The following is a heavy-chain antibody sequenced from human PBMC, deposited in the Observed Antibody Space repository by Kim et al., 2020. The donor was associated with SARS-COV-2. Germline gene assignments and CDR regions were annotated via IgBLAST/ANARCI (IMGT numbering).Heavy chain of an antibody. D-gene: IGHD6-13*01. CDR1: GDSISSYY. J-gene: IGHJ5*02. CDR3: AREQFSSSWFNDWFDP. V-gene: IGHV4-59*01. Sequence: SETLSLTCTVSGDSISSYYWSWIRQPPGKGLEWIGYIYYTGSTNYNPSLKSRVTISVDTSKNQFSLKLSSVTAADTAVYYCAREQFSSSWFNDWFDPWGQGTLVTVSS. CDR2: IYYTGST.